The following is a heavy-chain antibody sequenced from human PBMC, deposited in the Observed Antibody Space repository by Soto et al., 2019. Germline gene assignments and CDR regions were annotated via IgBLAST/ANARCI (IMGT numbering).Heavy chain of an antibody. CDR1: GFTFSSYS. Sequence: EVQLVESGGGLVKPGGSLRLSCAASGFTFSSYSMNWVRQAPGKGLEWGSSISSSSIYIYYADSVKGRFTISRDNAKNSLYLQMNSLRAEDTAVYYCARDRDVVVPAAMMGDYYYYYMDVWGKGTTATVSS. CDR3: ARDRDVVVPAAMMGDYYYYYMDV. D-gene: IGHD2-2*01. V-gene: IGHV3-21*06. J-gene: IGHJ6*03. CDR2: ISSSSIYI.